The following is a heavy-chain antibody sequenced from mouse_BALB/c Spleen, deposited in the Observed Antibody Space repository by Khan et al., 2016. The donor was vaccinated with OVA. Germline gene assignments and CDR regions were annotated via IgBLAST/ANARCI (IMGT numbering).Heavy chain of an antibody. CDR3: ARVGFSGTMDY. Sequence: QVQLLQSGPELKKPGEPVKISCKASGYTFTKNGMNWAQQAPGKGLKWMGWINTYSGEPTYADDFKGRFAFSLDTSANTAYLQITNLKNEDAATYYCARVGFSGTMDYWGQGTSVTVSS. CDR1: GYTFTKNG. CDR2: INTYSGEP. J-gene: IGHJ4*01. V-gene: IGHV9-3-1*01.